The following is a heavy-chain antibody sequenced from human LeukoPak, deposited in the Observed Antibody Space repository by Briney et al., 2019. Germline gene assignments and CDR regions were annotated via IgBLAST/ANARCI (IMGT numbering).Heavy chain of an antibody. J-gene: IGHJ5*02. CDR2: ISGDGTAR. CDR1: GFTSSSYW. V-gene: IGHV3-74*01. D-gene: IGHD3-10*01. CDR3: VRGRGSYGWFDP. Sequence: PGGSLRLSCAASGFTSSSYWMHWVRQVPGKGLVWVSRISGDGTARNYADSVKGRFTISRDDAKNTVDLQMNSLRGEDTAVYYCVRGRGSYGWFDPWGQGTLVTVSP.